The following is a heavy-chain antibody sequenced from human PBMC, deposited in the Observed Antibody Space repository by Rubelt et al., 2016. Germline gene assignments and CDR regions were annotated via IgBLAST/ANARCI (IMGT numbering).Heavy chain of an antibody. D-gene: IGHD3-3*01. V-gene: IGHV3-48*03. J-gene: IGHJ3*02. CDR3: TRDRNYDSWSAYSRHEAFDI. CDR2: ISSSGSTI. Sequence: EVQLVESGGGLVQPGGSLRLSCAASGFTFSSYDMNWVRQAPGKGLEWVSYISSSGSTIKYADSVKGRFTISRDNAKNSLYLQMNSLRAEEQAMYYCTRDRNYDSWSAYSRHEAFDIWGQGTMVTVSS. CDR1: GFTFSSYD.